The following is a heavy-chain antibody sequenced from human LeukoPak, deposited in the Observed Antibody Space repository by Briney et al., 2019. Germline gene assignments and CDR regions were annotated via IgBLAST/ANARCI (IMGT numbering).Heavy chain of an antibody. Sequence: GGSLRLSCAASGFTFSSYWMSWVHQAPGKGLEWVANIKQDGSEKYYVDSVKGRFTISRDNAKNSLYLQMNSLRAEDTAVYYCARLGSNYYYYMDVWGKGTTVTVSS. V-gene: IGHV3-7*01. CDR3: ARLGSNYYYYMDV. D-gene: IGHD2-8*01. CDR2: IKQDGSEK. CDR1: GFTFSSYW. J-gene: IGHJ6*03.